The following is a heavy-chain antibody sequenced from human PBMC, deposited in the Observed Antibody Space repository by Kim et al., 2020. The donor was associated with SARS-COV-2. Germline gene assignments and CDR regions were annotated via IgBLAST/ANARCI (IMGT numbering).Heavy chain of an antibody. J-gene: IGHJ4*02. CDR1: GYRFTDYY. V-gene: IGHV1-2*02. D-gene: IGHD6-13*01. CDR2: INPNSGGT. Sequence: ASVKVSCKASGYRFTDYYMHWLRQAPGQGLEWMGWINPNSGGTNYAQKFQGRVTMTRDTSISTAYMELNRLSSDDTAVYYCARVRQQLVFYLLDYWGQGTLVTVSS. CDR3: ARVRQQLVFYLLDY.